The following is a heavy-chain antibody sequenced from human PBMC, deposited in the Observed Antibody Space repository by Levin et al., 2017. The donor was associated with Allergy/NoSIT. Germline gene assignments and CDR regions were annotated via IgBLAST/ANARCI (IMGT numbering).Heavy chain of an antibody. Sequence: SETLSLTCTVSGGSISSYYWSWIRQPAGKGLEWIGRIYTSGSTNYNPSLKSRVTMSVDTSKNQFSLKLSSVTAADTAVYYCARDRTTVVTRSSSTSNWFDPWGQGTLVTVSS. V-gene: IGHV4-4*07. D-gene: IGHD4-23*01. J-gene: IGHJ5*02. CDR1: GGSISSYY. CDR2: IYTSGST. CDR3: ARDRTTVVTRSSSTSNWFDP.